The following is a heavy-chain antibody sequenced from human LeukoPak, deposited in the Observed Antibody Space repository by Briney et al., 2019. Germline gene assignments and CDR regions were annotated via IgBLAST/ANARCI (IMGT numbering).Heavy chain of an antibody. V-gene: IGHV4-38-2*02. D-gene: IGHD3-9*01. CDR1: GYSISSGYY. CDR3: ARDQSLTLEAFDM. J-gene: IGHJ3*02. CDR2: IYHSGNT. Sequence: SETLSLTCTVSGYSISSGYYWGWIRQPPGKGLEWIANIYHSGNTYYNPSLKSRVTISVDTSRNQFSLKLSSVTAADTAMYYCARDQSLTLEAFDMWGQGTMVTVSS.